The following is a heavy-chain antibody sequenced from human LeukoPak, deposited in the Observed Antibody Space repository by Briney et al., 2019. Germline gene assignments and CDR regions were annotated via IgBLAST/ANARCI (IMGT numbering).Heavy chain of an antibody. D-gene: IGHD4-17*01. CDR3: AKDHYGDQGDYFDS. Sequence: GGSLRLSCAASGFTFSRYSMNWVRQAPGKGLQWVSHISANGGLTDYADSVKGRFIISRDNAKNSLYLQMNSLRDEDTAVYYCAKDHYGDQGDYFDSWGQGTLVTVFS. J-gene: IGHJ4*02. CDR2: ISANGGLT. CDR1: GFTFSRYS. V-gene: IGHV3-48*02.